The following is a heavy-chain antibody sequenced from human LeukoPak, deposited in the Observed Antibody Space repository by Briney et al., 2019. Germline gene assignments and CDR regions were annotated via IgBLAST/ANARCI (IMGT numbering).Heavy chain of an antibody. CDR1: GGSISSSSYY. CDR3: ARQTDIWYFDL. J-gene: IGHJ2*01. V-gene: IGHV4-39*01. D-gene: IGHD3-9*01. Sequence: PSETLSLTCTVSGGSISSSSYYWGWIRQPPGKGLEWIGSIYYSGSTYYDPSLKSRVTISVDTSKNQFSLKLSSVTAADTAVYYCARQTDIWYFDLWGRGTLVTVSS. CDR2: IYYSGST.